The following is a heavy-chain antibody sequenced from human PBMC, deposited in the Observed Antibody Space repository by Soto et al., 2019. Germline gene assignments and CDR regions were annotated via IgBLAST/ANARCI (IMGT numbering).Heavy chain of an antibody. CDR3: AREGGLGTQKHPYGLDV. Sequence: QVQLVQSGGEVKKPGASVRVSCQASGYPFNKIASHWVRQAPGHGLEWLGRMSGRSGERNSARTVRNRITMSTDTSNNTAYMELRSLRSDDTAVYYCAREGGLGTQKHPYGLDVWGQGTTVTV. CDR1: GYPFNKIA. V-gene: IGHV1-18*01. CDR2: MSGRSGER. J-gene: IGHJ6*02. D-gene: IGHD1-26*01.